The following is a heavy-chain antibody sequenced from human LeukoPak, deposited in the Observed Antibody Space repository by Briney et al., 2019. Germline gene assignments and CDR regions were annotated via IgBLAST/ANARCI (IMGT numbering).Heavy chain of an antibody. CDR1: GGSISSGGYY. CDR3: ARGFGENAFDI. V-gene: IGHV4-31*03. D-gene: IGHD3-10*01. Sequence: SETLSLTCTVSGGSISSGGYYWSRIRQHPGKGLEWIGYIYYSGSTYYNPSLKSRVTISVDTSKNQFSLKLSSVAAADTAVYYCARGFGENAFDIWGQGTMVTVSS. CDR2: IYYSGST. J-gene: IGHJ3*02.